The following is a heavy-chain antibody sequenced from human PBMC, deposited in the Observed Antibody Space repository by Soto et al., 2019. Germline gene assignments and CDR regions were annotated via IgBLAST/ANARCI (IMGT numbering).Heavy chain of an antibody. Sequence: GGSMRLSCEASGFTLSSYGMHWVRQAPGNGLEWVAVSWYDGSNKYYGDSVKGRFTISRDNSKNTLYPQMNSLRAEDTAVYYCARVLDSSSPFDYWCRGTLVTVSS. CDR1: GFTLSSYG. CDR3: ARVLDSSSPFDY. D-gene: IGHD6-13*01. J-gene: IGHJ4*02. CDR2: SWYDGSNK. V-gene: IGHV3-33*01.